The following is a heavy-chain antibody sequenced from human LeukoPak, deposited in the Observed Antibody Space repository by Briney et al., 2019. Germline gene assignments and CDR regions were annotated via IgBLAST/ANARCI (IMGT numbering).Heavy chain of an antibody. CDR3: AIDVETAPHRGRDVDADH. CDR1: GFSFRNYA. D-gene: IGHD5-18*01. CDR2: ISGSGSST. V-gene: IGHV3-23*01. J-gene: IGHJ5*02. Sequence: GGSLRLSCAASGFSFRNYAMNWVRQAPGKGLEWVSGISGSGSSTYYANFVKGRFNISRDNSKKILYLQMSNLRAEDTAVFYCAIDVETAPHRGRDVDADHWGQGTLVTVSS.